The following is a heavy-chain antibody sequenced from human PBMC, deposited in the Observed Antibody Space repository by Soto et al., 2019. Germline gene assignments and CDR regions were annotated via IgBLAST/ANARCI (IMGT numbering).Heavy chain of an antibody. CDR1: GGSFRNYY. V-gene: IGHV4-34*01. CDR2: VNHSGEA. J-gene: IGHJ5*02. CDR3: ARRDSSYSSGWYLRRLTYNWFDP. D-gene: IGHD6-19*01. Sequence: PSETLSLTCGVYGGSFRNYYWIWVRQPPGKGLEWIGEVNHSGEATYNPSLQSRVTISLDTSNNHFSLKLSSVTAADTAVYYCARRDSSYSSGWYLRRLTYNWFDPWGQGTLVTVSS.